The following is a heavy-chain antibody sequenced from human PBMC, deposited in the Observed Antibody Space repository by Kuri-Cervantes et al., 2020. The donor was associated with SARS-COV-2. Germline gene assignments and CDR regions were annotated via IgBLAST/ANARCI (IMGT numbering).Heavy chain of an antibody. CDR2: IWYDGSNK. CDR1: GFTFSSYG. CDR3: ARELMVYLDY. J-gene: IGHJ4*02. Sequence: LSLTCAASGFTFSSYGMHWVRQAPGKGLEWVAVIWYDGSNKYYADSVKGRFTISRDNSKHTLYLQMNSLRAEDTAVYYCARELMVYLDYWGQGTLVTVSS. V-gene: IGHV3-33*01. D-gene: IGHD2-8*01.